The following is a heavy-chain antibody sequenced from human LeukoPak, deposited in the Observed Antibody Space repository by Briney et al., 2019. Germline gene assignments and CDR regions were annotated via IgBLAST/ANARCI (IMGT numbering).Heavy chain of an antibody. J-gene: IGHJ1*01. CDR2: INHSGST. Sequence: GSLRLSCAASGFTFSNYGMHWVRQPPGKGLEWIGEINHSGSTDYNPSLKSRVTTSVVTSKNQFSLKLSSVTAADTAVYYCAYSSGYQQHWGQGTLVTVSS. D-gene: IGHD3-22*01. CDR3: AYSSGYQQH. V-gene: IGHV4-34*08. CDR1: GFTFSNYG.